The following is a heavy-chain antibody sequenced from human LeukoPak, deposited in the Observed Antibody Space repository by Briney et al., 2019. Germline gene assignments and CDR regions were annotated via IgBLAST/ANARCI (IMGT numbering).Heavy chain of an antibody. CDR3: AKDISGITIFGVVIIPDAFDI. Sequence: GGSLRLSCAASGFTFSSYAMSWVRQAPGKGLEWVSAISGSGGSTYYADSVKGRFTISRDNSKNTLYLQMNSLRAEDTAVYYCAKDISGITIFGVVIIPDAFDIWGPGTMVTVSS. D-gene: IGHD3-3*01. V-gene: IGHV3-23*01. J-gene: IGHJ3*02. CDR1: GFTFSSYA. CDR2: ISGSGGST.